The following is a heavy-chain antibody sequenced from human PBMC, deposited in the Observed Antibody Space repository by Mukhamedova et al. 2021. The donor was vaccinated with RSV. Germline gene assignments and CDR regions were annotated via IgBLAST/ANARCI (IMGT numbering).Heavy chain of an antibody. CDR2: IYYSGST. V-gene: IGHV4-39*07. D-gene: IGHD6-13*01. CDR3: ARDKAAAGPTPGGY. J-gene: IGHJ4*02. Sequence: GWIGSIYYSGSTYYNPSLKSRVTISIDTSTNQFSLKLSSVTAADTAVYYCARDKAAAGPTPGGYWGQGTLVPVSS.